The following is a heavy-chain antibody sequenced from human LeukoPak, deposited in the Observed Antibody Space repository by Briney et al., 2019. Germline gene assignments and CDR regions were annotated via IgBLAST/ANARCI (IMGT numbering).Heavy chain of an antibody. V-gene: IGHV3-11*04. CDR3: ARALADNRGYYLGFDY. CDR1: GYSISSGYY. Sequence: LSLTCTVSGYSISSGYYWGWIRQAPGKGLEWISYITNNHGAMFYADSLEGRFTIFRDNAKKSLYLQMNSLRPDDTAVYYCARALADNRGYYLGFDYWGQGTLVTVSS. J-gene: IGHJ4*02. D-gene: IGHD3-22*01. CDR2: ITNNHGAM.